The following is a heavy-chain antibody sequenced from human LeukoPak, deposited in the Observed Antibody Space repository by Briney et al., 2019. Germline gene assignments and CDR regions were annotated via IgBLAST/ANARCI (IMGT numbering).Heavy chain of an antibody. CDR3: AKDHVGYCSSTSCYTGIGY. CDR2: ISGSGGST. CDR1: GFTFSSYA. J-gene: IGHJ4*02. D-gene: IGHD2-2*02. Sequence: GGSLRLSCAASGFTFSSYAMSWVRQAPGKGLERVSAISGSGGSTYYADSVKGRFTISRDNSKNTLYLQMNSLRAEDTAVYYCAKDHVGYCSSTSCYTGIGYWGQGTLVTVSS. V-gene: IGHV3-23*01.